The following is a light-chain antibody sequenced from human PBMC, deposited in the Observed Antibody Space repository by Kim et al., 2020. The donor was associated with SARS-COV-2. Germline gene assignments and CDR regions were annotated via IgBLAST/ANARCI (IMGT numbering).Light chain of an antibody. Sequence: GQSFTISCTGTSSNIDDYNFVSWYQQHPGKAPKLMIYDVSKRPSGISNRFSGSKSGNTASLTISGLQAEDEADYYCSSFTSGSTYVFGAGTKVTVL. V-gene: IGLV2-14*03. J-gene: IGLJ1*01. CDR2: DVS. CDR1: SSNIDDYNF. CDR3: SSFTSGSTYV.